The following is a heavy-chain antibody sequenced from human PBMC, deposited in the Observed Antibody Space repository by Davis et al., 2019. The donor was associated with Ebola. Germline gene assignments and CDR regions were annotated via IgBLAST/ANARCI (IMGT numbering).Heavy chain of an antibody. Sequence: ESLKIPCAASGFTFSSYSMNWVRQAPGKGLEWVSYISSSSSTIYYADSVKGRFTISRDNAKNSLYLQMNSLRDEDTAVYYCARDRGDLAIPFDYWGQGTLVTVSS. D-gene: IGHD2-21*01. J-gene: IGHJ4*02. CDR1: GFTFSSYS. CDR3: ARDRGDLAIPFDY. CDR2: ISSSSSTI. V-gene: IGHV3-48*02.